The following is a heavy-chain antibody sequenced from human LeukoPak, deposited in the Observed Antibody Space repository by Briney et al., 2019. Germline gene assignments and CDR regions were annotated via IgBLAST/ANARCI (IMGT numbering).Heavy chain of an antibody. V-gene: IGHV1-2*02. CDR1: GYTFTGYY. J-gene: IGHJ3*02. D-gene: IGHD4-17*01. CDR3: ARDLWGDYAAFDI. Sequence: ASVKVSCKASGYTFTGYYMHWVRQAPGQGLEWMGWINPNSGGTNYAQKFQGRVTMTRDTSISTAYMELSRLRSDDTAVYYCARDLWGDYAAFDIWGQGTMVTVSS. CDR2: INPNSGGT.